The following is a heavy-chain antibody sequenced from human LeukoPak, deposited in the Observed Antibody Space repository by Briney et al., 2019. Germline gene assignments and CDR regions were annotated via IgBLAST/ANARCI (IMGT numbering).Heavy chain of an antibody. Sequence: GGSLRLSCAASGFTFSSYGMHWVRQAPGKGLEWVAVISYDGSNKYYADSVKGRFTISRDNSKNTLYLQMNSLRVEDTAVYYCARDTPPNWGQGTLVTVSS. V-gene: IGHV3-30*03. D-gene: IGHD2-8*01. CDR3: ARDTPPN. CDR1: GFTFSSYG. J-gene: IGHJ4*02. CDR2: ISYDGSNK.